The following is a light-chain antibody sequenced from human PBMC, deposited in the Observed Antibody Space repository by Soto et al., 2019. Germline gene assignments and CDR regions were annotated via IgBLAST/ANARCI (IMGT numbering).Light chain of an antibody. Sequence: QSVLTQPASVSGSPGQSITISCTGTTSDIGSYKFVSWYQQHPGKAPKLMIYEGGRRPSGVSDRFSASKSGNTASLTIFGLQAEDEAAYYCCSHAGDHVVFGGGTKLTVL. CDR1: TSDIGSYKF. CDR3: CSHAGDHVV. J-gene: IGLJ2*01. V-gene: IGLV2-23*01. CDR2: EGG.